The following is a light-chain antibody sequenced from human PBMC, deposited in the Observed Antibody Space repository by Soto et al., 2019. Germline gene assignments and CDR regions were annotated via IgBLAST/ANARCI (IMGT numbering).Light chain of an antibody. Sequence: QLVLTQPPSASASLGATVTLTCTLSSGDSKYRVDWYEQRPGKGPRLVMRVDAGGIVGSRGDGIPDRFSVMGSGLNRYLTIKNIQEEDESDYHCGADHGSGSNFVKVFGGGTKLTVL. CDR3: GADHGSGSNFVKV. CDR1: SGDSKYR. V-gene: IGLV9-49*03. CDR2: VDAGGIVG. J-gene: IGLJ2*01.